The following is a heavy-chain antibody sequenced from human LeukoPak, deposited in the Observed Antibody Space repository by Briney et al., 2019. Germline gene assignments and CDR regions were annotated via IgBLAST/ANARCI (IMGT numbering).Heavy chain of an antibody. D-gene: IGHD3-22*01. V-gene: IGHV3-21*01. CDR3: ARDGLDYYDSSGYYTDYFDY. J-gene: IGHJ4*02. Sequence: PGGSLRLSCAASGFTFSSYSMTWVRQAPGKGLEWVSSISSSSSYIYYADSVKGRFTISRDNAKNSLYLQMNSLRAEDTAVYYCARDGLDYYDSSGYYTDYFDYWGQGTLVTVSS. CDR2: ISSSSSYI. CDR1: GFTFSSYS.